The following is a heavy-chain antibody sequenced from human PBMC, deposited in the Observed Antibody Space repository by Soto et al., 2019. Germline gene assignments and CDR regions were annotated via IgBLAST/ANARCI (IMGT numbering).Heavy chain of an antibody. J-gene: IGHJ5*02. CDR1: GGTFSSHA. Sequence: SVKVSCKASGGTFSSHAISLVREAPGQGLEWMGGIIPIFGTANYAQKFQGRVTITADESTSTAYMELSSLRSEDTAVYYCARAVVVGSTSPFDPWGQGTLVTVSS. D-gene: IGHD3-22*01. CDR2: IIPIFGTA. CDR3: ARAVVVGSTSPFDP. V-gene: IGHV1-69*13.